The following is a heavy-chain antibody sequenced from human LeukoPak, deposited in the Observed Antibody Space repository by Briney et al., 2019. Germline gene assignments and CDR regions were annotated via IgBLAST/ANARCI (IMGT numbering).Heavy chain of an antibody. CDR1: GGSISSSSYY. Sequence: SETLSLTCTVSGGSISSSSYYWGWIRQPPGKGLEWIGSIYYSGSTYYNPSLKSRVTISVDTSKNQFSLKLSSVTAADTAVYYCARVHKYFDWLLSPEDAFDIWGQGTMVTVSS. J-gene: IGHJ3*02. CDR3: ARVHKYFDWLLSPEDAFDI. D-gene: IGHD3-9*01. CDR2: IYYSGST. V-gene: IGHV4-39*01.